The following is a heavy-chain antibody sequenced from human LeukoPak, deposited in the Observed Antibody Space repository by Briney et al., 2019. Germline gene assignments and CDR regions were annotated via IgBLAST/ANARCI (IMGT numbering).Heavy chain of an antibody. J-gene: IGHJ5*02. CDR3: ARGIVVSPAAPYSWFDP. Sequence: PGGSLRLSCAASGFTFGTYWMIWFGRLQGGGRGGGANKNQGGSDSRYVDSVKGRFSISRDNAKNSLYLQMNSLRVEDTAVYYCARGIVVSPAAPYSWFDPGGQGTLVTVSS. V-gene: IGHV3-7*03. D-gene: IGHD2-2*01. CDR2: KNQGGSDS. CDR1: GFTFGTYW.